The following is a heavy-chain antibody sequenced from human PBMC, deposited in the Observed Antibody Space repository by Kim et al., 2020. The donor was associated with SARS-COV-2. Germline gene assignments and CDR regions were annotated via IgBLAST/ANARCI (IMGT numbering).Heavy chain of an antibody. Sequence: TLSLTCTVSGGFISSGGYYWSWIRQHPGKGLEWIGYIYYSGSTYYNPSLKSRVTISVDTSKNQFSLKLSSVTAADTAVYYCARAETRITIFGVVIILAFDIWGQGTMVTVSS. CDR2: IYYSGST. V-gene: IGHV4-31*03. CDR1: GGFISSGGYY. J-gene: IGHJ3*02. CDR3: ARAETRITIFGVVIILAFDI. D-gene: IGHD3-3*01.